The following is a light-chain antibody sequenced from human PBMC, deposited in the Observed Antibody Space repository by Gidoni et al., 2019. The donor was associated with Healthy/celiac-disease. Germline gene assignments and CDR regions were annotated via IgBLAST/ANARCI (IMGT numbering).Light chain of an antibody. J-gene: IGKJ2*01. CDR3: QQYNNWPPYT. CDR1: QRVSSN. CDR2: GAS. Sequence: IVLTQSPATLSVSPGERATLACRASQRVSSNLAWYQQKPGQAPRLRIYGASTRATGIPARFSGSGSGTEFTLTISSLQSEDFAVYYCQQYNNWPPYTFGQGTKLEIK. V-gene: IGKV3-15*01.